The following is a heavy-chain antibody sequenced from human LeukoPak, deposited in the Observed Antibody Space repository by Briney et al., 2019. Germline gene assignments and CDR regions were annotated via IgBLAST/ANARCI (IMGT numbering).Heavy chain of an antibody. CDR2: IYYSGSI. Sequence: SETLSLTCTVSGASISSYYWSWIRQPSGKGLEWIGDIYYSGSIKYNPSLKSRVTMSVDTSKNQFSLKLSSVTAADTAIYYCARENPSGYYNRPIDYWGQGTLVTVSS. CDR1: GASISSYY. D-gene: IGHD3-22*01. V-gene: IGHV4-59*01. J-gene: IGHJ4*02. CDR3: ARENPSGYYNRPIDY.